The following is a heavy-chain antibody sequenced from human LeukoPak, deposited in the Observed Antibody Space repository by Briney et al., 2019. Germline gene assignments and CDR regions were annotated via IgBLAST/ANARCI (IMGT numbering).Heavy chain of an antibody. Sequence: ASVKVSCKASGYTFTSYGISWVRQAPGQGLEWMGWISAYNGNTNYAQKLQGRVTMTTDTSTSTAYMELRSLRSDDTAVYYCARDLNPQTTGTTHFDYWGQGTLVTVSS. J-gene: IGHJ4*02. CDR3: ARDLNPQTTGTTHFDY. D-gene: IGHD1-1*01. V-gene: IGHV1-18*04. CDR1: GYTFTSYG. CDR2: ISAYNGNT.